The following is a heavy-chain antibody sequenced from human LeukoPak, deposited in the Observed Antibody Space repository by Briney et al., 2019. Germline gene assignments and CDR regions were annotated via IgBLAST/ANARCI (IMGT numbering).Heavy chain of an antibody. D-gene: IGHD2-15*01. Sequence: GAAVKVSCKASGYNFLTYYMHWVRQAPGQGLEWMGTINPTSGGTNYAQKFQGRVTMTRDTSTSTVYMDLSSLRSEDTAVYYCAREGHVIQCSGGTCYYNWFDPWGQGTLVTVSS. CDR2: INPTSGGT. J-gene: IGHJ5*02. CDR3: AREGHVIQCSGGTCYYNWFDP. V-gene: IGHV1-46*01. CDR1: GYNFLTYY.